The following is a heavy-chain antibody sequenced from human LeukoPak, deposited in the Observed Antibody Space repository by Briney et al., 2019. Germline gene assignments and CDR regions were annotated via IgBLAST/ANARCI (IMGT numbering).Heavy chain of an antibody. J-gene: IGHJ4*02. CDR2: IGLSGYPF. CDR3: ARKDFSSGSFNY. CDR1: EFPFSVYY. V-gene: IGHV3-11*04. Sequence: GGSLRLSCTVSEFPFSVYYMSGIRQAPGKGLEWISYIGLSGYPFDYADSVKGRFTISRDNAKNSLYLDMNSLRDEDSAVQYCARKDFSSGSFNYWGPGTLVTVSS. D-gene: IGHD3-22*01.